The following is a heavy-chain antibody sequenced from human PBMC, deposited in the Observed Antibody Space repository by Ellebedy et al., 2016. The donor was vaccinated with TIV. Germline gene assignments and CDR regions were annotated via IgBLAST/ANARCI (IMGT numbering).Heavy chain of an antibody. J-gene: IGHJ5*02. V-gene: IGHV3-66*01. D-gene: IGHD6-19*01. Sequence: PGGSLRLSCAASGFTVITDYMSWVRQAPGKGLEWVSTIYRGGAAYHGDSVKGRFTVSRDSSKNTVYLQMNSLRVEDTALYFCARNRDANGWYVDLWGQGTLVTVSS. CDR2: IYRGGAA. CDR3: ARNRDANGWYVDL. CDR1: GFTVITDY.